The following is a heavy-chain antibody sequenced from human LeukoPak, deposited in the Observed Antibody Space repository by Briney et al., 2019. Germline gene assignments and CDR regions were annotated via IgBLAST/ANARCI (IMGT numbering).Heavy chain of an antibody. Sequence: GGSLRLSCAASGFTFSNAWMSWVRQAPGKGLEWVGRIKRKTDGGTTDYAAPVKGRFTISRDDSKNTLYLQMNSLKTEDTAVYYCTTDFLYYYDSSGPLRGYYFDYWRQGTLVTVSS. CDR1: GFTFSNAW. CDR3: TTDFLYYYDSSGPLRGYYFDY. CDR2: IKRKTDGGTT. D-gene: IGHD3-22*01. J-gene: IGHJ4*02. V-gene: IGHV3-15*01.